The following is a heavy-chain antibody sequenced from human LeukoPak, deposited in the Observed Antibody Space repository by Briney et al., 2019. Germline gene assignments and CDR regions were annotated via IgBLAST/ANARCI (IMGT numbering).Heavy chain of an antibody. Sequence: RGSLRLSCAVSGFTFSSYWMHWVRQAPGKGLVWVSRIDRDGSRINYADSVKGRFTISRDNGKNTLFLQMNSLRAEDAAVYYCVRGNDYGGPHYWGQGTLVTVSS. CDR3: VRGNDYGGPHY. CDR2: IDRDGSRI. J-gene: IGHJ4*02. D-gene: IGHD4-23*01. CDR1: GFTFSSYW. V-gene: IGHV3-74*01.